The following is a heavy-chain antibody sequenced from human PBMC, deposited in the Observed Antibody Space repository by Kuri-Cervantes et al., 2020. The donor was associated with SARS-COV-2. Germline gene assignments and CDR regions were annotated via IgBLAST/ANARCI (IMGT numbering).Heavy chain of an antibody. CDR3: AKPHYSKAYYYYGMDV. CDR2: ISSDGTTV. V-gene: IGHV3-30*18. J-gene: IGHJ6*02. Sequence: GGSLRLSCAASGFILGRYAMHWVRRAPGRGLEWVAVISSDGTTVYYADSVKGRFTISRDNSKNTLYLQMNSLRAEDTAVYYCAKPHYSKAYYYYGMDVWGQGTTVTVSS. D-gene: IGHD4-11*01. CDR1: GFILGRYA.